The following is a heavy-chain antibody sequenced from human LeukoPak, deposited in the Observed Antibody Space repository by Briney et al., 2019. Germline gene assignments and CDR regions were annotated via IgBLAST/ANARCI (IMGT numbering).Heavy chain of an antibody. CDR3: ARVNAPFWSGSMDV. Sequence: PGGSLRLSCAASGFTFSSYEMNWVRQAPGKGLEWVSYISSSGSTIYYADSVKGRSTISRDNAKNSLYLQMNSLRAEDTAVYYCARVNAPFWSGSMDVWGKGTTVTVSS. D-gene: IGHD3-3*01. V-gene: IGHV3-48*03. J-gene: IGHJ6*03. CDR2: ISSSGSTI. CDR1: GFTFSSYE.